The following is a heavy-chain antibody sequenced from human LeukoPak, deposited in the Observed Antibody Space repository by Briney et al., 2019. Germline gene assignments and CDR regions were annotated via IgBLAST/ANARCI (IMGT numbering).Heavy chain of an antibody. Sequence: ASVKVSCKASGYTFTGYYMHWVRQAPGQGLEWMGWINPNSGDTIYAQKFQGRVTMTRDTSISTAYMELSRLTSDDTALYSCAGHHYVWGSYENWGQGTLVTVSS. CDR1: GYTFTGYY. CDR2: INPNSGDT. V-gene: IGHV1-2*02. J-gene: IGHJ4*02. D-gene: IGHD3-16*01. CDR3: AGHHYVWGSYEN.